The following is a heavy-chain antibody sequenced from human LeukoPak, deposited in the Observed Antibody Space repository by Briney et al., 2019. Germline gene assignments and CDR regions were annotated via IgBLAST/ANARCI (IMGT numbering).Heavy chain of an antibody. J-gene: IGHJ4*02. CDR3: ARDPAGDTAMVTAPYFDY. V-gene: IGHV3-21*01. CDR1: GFTFSSYS. D-gene: IGHD5-18*01. Sequence: KAGVSLRLSCAASGFTFSSYSMNWVRQAPGKGLEWVSSISSSSSYIYYADSVKGRFTISRDNAKNSLYLQMNSLRAEDTAVYYCARDPAGDTAMVTAPYFDYWGQGTLVTVSS. CDR2: ISSSSSYI.